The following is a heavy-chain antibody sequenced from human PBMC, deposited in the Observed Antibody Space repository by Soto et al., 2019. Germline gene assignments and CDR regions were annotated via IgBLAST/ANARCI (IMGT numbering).Heavy chain of an antibody. D-gene: IGHD2-2*01. V-gene: IGHV1-18*01. CDR2: ISLYSDVA. Sequence: QVQLVQSGGDVKRPGASVQVSCKTSGYTFSNYGITWVRQAPGQPLEWLGWISLYSDVANYAQKFQGRVSMTTDTATTTSYMELRSLRSDDTAVYYCSRVVPGAEAWFGPWGQGTLVTVSS. CDR1: GYTFSNYG. J-gene: IGHJ5*02. CDR3: SRVVPGAEAWFGP.